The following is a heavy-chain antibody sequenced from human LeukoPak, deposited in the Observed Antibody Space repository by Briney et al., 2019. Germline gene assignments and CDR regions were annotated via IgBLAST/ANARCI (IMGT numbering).Heavy chain of an antibody. V-gene: IGHV3-21*04. J-gene: IGHJ4*02. Sequence: GGSLRLSCAASGFTFDDYAMNWVRQAPGKGLEWVSSISSSSSYIYYADSVKGRFTISRDNAKNSLYLQMNSLRSEDTAVYYCARDQPHYYDSSGYLDYWGQGTLVTVSS. CDR1: GFTFDDYA. CDR3: ARDQPHYYDSSGYLDY. D-gene: IGHD3-22*01. CDR2: ISSSSSYI.